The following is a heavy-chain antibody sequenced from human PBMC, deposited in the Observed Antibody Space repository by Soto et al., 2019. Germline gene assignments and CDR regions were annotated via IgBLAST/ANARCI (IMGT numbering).Heavy chain of an antibody. D-gene: IGHD3-22*01. CDR1: GYTFTSYG. CDR2: ISAYNGNT. J-gene: IGHJ5*02. V-gene: IGHV1-18*01. Sequence: ASVMVSCKASGYTFTSYGISWVRQAPGQRLEWMGWISAYNGNTNYAQKLQGRVTMTTDTSTSTAYMELRSLRSDDTAVYYCARDFYYDSSGYCNWFEPWGQGTLVTVSS. CDR3: ARDFYYDSSGYCNWFEP.